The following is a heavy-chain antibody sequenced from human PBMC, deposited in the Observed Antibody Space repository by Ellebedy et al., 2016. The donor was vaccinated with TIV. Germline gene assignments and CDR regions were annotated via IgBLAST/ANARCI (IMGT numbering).Heavy chain of an antibody. Sequence: ASVKVSXXASGYTFTSYGISWVLQAPGQGLEWMGWISAYNGNTNYAQKLQGRVTMTTDTSTSTAYMELRSLRSDDTAVYYCARVRSWRYGMDVWGQGTTVTVSS. J-gene: IGHJ6*02. D-gene: IGHD2-15*01. V-gene: IGHV1-18*01. CDR1: GYTFTSYG. CDR2: ISAYNGNT. CDR3: ARVRSWRYGMDV.